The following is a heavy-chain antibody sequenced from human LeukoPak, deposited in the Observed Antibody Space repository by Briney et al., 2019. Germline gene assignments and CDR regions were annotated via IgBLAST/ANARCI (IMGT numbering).Heavy chain of an antibody. J-gene: IGHJ4*02. V-gene: IGHV4-30-4*01. CDR3: AREFWSGSYSDK. D-gene: IGHD3-3*01. Sequence: SETLSLTCTVSGDSISSGNYYWTWIRQPPGKGLAWIGYIYYSGSTFYNPSLKSRVTISVDTSKNEFSLKLSSVTAADTAVYYCAREFWSGSYSDKWGQGTLVTVSS. CDR1: GDSISSGNYY. CDR2: IYYSGST.